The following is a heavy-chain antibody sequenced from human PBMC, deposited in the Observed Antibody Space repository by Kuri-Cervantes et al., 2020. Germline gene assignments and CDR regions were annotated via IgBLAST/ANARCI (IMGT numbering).Heavy chain of an antibody. CDR3: ARADYGYSSGCIDY. CDR2: IKQDGSEK. Sequence: GGSLRLSCAASGFTFSSYWMSWVRQAPGKGLEWVANIKQDGSEKYYVDSVKGRFTISRDNAKNSLYLQMNSLRAEDTAVYYCARADYGYSSGCIDYRGQGTLVTVSS. V-gene: IGHV3-7*01. CDR1: GFTFSSYW. J-gene: IGHJ4*02. D-gene: IGHD6-19*01.